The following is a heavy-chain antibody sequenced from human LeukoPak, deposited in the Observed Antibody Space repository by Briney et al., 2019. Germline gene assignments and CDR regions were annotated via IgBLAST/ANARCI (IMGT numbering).Heavy chain of an antibody. CDR3: AKAQGARYYDFWSGYYTGSSYYMDV. J-gene: IGHJ6*03. CDR2: IWYDGSNK. Sequence: PGGSLRLSCAASGFTFSSYSMHWVRQAPGKGLEWVAAIWYDGSNKYYADSVKGRFTISRDNSKNTLYLQMDSLRAEDTAVYYCAKAQGARYYDFWSGYYTGSSYYMDVWGKGTTVTVSS. D-gene: IGHD3-3*01. CDR1: GFTFSSYS. V-gene: IGHV3-33*06.